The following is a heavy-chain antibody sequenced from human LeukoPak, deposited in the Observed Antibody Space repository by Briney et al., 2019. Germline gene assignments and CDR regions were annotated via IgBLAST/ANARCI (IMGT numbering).Heavy chain of an antibody. CDR3: ARDGEAGYSGSHDAFDI. D-gene: IGHD1-26*01. Sequence: PGGSLRLSCAASGFTFSSYSMIWVRQAPGKGLEWVSSISSSSIYIYYADSVKGRFTISRDNAKNSLYLQMNSLRAEDTAVYYCARDGEAGYSGSHDAFDIWGQGTMVTVSS. J-gene: IGHJ3*02. V-gene: IGHV3-21*01. CDR1: GFTFSSYS. CDR2: ISSSSIYI.